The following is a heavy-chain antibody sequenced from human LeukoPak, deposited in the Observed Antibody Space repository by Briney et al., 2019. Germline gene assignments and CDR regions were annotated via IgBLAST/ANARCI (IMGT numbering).Heavy chain of an antibody. D-gene: IGHD3-10*01. CDR1: GYTFTSYA. Sequence: GASVKVSCKASGYTFTSYAMHWVRQAPGQRLEWMGWINAGNGNTKYSQKFQGRVTITRDTSASTAYMELRSLRSDDTAVYYCARDDRAYGSGSYYKEAFDIWGQGAMVTVSS. J-gene: IGHJ3*02. CDR2: INAGNGNT. CDR3: ARDDRAYGSGSYYKEAFDI. V-gene: IGHV1-3*01.